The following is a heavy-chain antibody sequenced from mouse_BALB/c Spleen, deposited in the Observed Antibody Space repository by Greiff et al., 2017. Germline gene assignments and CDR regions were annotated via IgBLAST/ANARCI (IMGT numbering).Heavy chain of an antibody. V-gene: IGHV5-6*01. D-gene: IGHD2-4*01. Sequence: EVQGVESGGGLVKPGGSPKLSCAASGFTFSSYGMSWVRQTPDKRLEWVATISSGGSYTYYPDSVKGRFTISRDNAKNTLYLQMSSLKSEDTAMYYCARGNYDYGWFAYWGQGTLVTVSA. CDR1: GFTFSSYG. CDR3: ARGNYDYGWFAY. CDR2: ISSGGSYT. J-gene: IGHJ3*01.